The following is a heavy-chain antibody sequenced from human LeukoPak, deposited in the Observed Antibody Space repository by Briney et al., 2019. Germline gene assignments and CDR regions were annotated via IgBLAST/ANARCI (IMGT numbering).Heavy chain of an antibody. V-gene: IGHV3-11*04. CDR1: GFTFSDYY. CDR3: ARGPSGYHNT. CDR2: ITSNGNSV. J-gene: IGHJ4*02. Sequence: GGSLRLSCAASGFTFSDYYMGWIRQAPGKGLEWVSYITSNGNSVYYAASVKGRFTISRDNSKNTLYLQMNSLRAEDTAVYYCARGPSGYHNTGGQGTLVTVSS. D-gene: IGHD5-12*01.